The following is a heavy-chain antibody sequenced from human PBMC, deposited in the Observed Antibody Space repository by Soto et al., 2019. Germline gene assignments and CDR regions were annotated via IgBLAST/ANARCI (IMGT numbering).Heavy chain of an antibody. J-gene: IGHJ3*02. D-gene: IGHD6-13*01. CDR2: MNPNSGNT. Sequence: QVQLVQSVAEVKKPGASVKVSCKASGYTFTSYDINWVRQATGQGLEWMGWMNPNSGNTGYAQKFQGRVTMTRNTSISTAYMELSSLRSEDTAVYYGAKVAAAGNDAFDIWGQGTIVTVSS. V-gene: IGHV1-8*01. CDR1: GYTFTSYD. CDR3: AKVAAAGNDAFDI.